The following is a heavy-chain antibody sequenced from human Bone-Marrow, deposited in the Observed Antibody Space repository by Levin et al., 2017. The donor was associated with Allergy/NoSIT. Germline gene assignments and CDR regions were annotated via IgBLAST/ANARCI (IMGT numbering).Heavy chain of an antibody. CDR1: GFTFDEYS. Sequence: GGSLRLSCAASGFTFDEYSLHWVREVPGKGLEWVSVIGHDGSGIYYADSVKGRFTISRDNSKNSLYLQMNGLRSEDTALYYCAKEKSGTSWTTFDYWGQGTLVTVSS. CDR3: AKEKSGTSWTTFDY. J-gene: IGHJ4*02. D-gene: IGHD3/OR15-3a*01. CDR2: IGHDGSGI. V-gene: IGHV3-43*01.